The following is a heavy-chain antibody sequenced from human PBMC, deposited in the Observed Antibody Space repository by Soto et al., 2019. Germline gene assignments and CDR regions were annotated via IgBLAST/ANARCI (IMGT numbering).Heavy chain of an antibody. CDR1: GFTFSSYA. CDR2: ISYDGSNK. V-gene: IGHV3-30-3*01. Sequence: QVQLVESGGGVVQPGRSLRLSCAASGFTFSSYAMHWVRQAPGKGLEWVAVISYDGSNKYYADSVKGRFTISRDNSKNTLYLQMNSMRAEDTAVYYCARDRQYYDSSGPIDYWGQGTLGTVSS. CDR3: ARDRQYYDSSGPIDY. J-gene: IGHJ4*02. D-gene: IGHD3-22*01.